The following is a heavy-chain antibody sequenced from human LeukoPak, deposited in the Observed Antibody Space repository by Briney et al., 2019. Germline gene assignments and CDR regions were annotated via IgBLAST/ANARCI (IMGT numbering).Heavy chain of an antibody. V-gene: IGHV4-31*03. CDR1: GGSISSGGYY. CDR3: ARDCDYDSSGYYSPLFFDY. D-gene: IGHD3-22*01. J-gene: IGHJ4*02. Sequence: SETLSLTCTVSGGSISSGGYYWSWIRQHPGKGLEWIGYIYYSGSTYYNPSLKSRVTISVDTSKNQFSLKLSSVTAADTAVYYCARDCDYDSSGYYSPLFFDYWGQGTLVTVSS. CDR2: IYYSGST.